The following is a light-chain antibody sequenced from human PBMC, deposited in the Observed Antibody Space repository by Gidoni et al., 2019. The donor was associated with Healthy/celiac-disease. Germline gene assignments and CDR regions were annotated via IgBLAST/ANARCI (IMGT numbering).Light chain of an antibody. J-gene: IGKJ3*01. CDR2: AAS. V-gene: IGKV1-39*01. CDR3: QQSYSTPFT. Sequence: DIQLPQSPSSRSASVGDRVTITCRASQSISSYLNWYQQKPGKAPKLLIYAASSLQSGVPSRFSGSGSGTDFTLTISSLQPEDFATYYCQQSYSTPFTFXPXTKVDIK. CDR1: QSISSY.